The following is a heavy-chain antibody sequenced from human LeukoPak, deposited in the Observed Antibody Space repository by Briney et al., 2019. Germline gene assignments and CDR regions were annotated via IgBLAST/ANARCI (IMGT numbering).Heavy chain of an antibody. Sequence: GGSLRLSCVGSGFTFRSHAMSWVRQAPEKGLEFVSGIYENGGTTYYADSVKGRFSISRDNSKNTLYLQMDSLRAEDTAVYYCARDIVVVPAALSPLYYYYYYGMDVWGQGTTVTVSS. CDR2: IYENGGTT. CDR1: GFTFRSHA. D-gene: IGHD2-2*01. CDR3: ARDIVVVPAALSPLYYYYYYGMDV. V-gene: IGHV3-23*01. J-gene: IGHJ6*02.